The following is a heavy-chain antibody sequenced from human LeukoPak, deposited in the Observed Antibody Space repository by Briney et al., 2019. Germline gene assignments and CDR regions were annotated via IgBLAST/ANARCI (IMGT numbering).Heavy chain of an antibody. V-gene: IGHV3-7*01. CDR1: GFTSSDYW. Sequence: GGSLRLSCVASGFTSSDYWMTWVRQVPGKGLEWVANVGRDGSEKNYVDSVKGRFTISRDNAKKSLYLEMNSLRVEDTALYYCAKVGAWELQRVFENWGQGTLVTVSS. D-gene: IGHD1-26*01. CDR3: AKVGAWELQRVFEN. CDR2: VGRDGSEK. J-gene: IGHJ4*02.